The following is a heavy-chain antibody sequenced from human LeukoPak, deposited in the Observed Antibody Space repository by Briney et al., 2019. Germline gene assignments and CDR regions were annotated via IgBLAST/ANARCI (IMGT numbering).Heavy chain of an antibody. J-gene: IGHJ4*02. CDR3: ARASGWEPGNY. CDR1: GFTFSNYW. V-gene: IGHV3-30-3*01. Sequence: GGSLRLSCVASGFTFSNYWMHGVRQAPGKGLEWVAVISYDGSNKYYADSVKGRFTISRDNSKNTLYLQMNSLRAEDTAVYYCARASGWEPGNYWGQGTLVTVSS. CDR2: ISYDGSNK. D-gene: IGHD1-26*01.